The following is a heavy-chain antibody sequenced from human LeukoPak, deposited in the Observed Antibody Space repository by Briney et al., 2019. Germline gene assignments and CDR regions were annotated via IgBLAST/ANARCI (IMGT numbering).Heavy chain of an antibody. Sequence: GGSLRLSCAASGFTFSSYAMSWVRQAPGKGLEWVAFIRYDGSNKLYADSVKGRFTISRDNSKNTLYLHINSLRAEDTAVYYCAKDNPLDYWGQGTLVIVSS. D-gene: IGHD1-14*01. CDR3: AKDNPLDY. V-gene: IGHV3-30*02. J-gene: IGHJ4*02. CDR1: GFTFSSYA. CDR2: IRYDGSNK.